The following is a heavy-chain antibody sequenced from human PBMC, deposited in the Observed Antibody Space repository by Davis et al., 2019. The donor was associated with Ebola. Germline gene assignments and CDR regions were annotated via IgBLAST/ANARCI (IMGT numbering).Heavy chain of an antibody. J-gene: IGHJ3*02. CDR2: IIPIFGTA. D-gene: IGHD1-26*01. Sequence: SVKVSCKASGYTFTSYGISWVRQAPGQGLAWMGGIIPIFGTANYAQKFQGRVTMTRDTSTSTVYMELSSLRSEDTAVYYCARDGTLDAFDIWGQGTMVTVSS. CDR3: ARDGTLDAFDI. CDR1: GYTFTSYG. V-gene: IGHV1-69*05.